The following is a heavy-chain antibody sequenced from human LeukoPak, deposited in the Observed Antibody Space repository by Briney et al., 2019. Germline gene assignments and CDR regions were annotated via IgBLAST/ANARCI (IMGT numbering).Heavy chain of an antibody. Sequence: SETLSLTCTVSGGSISSGDYYWNWIRQPAGRGLEWIGRIYTSGTSTYNPSLESRVTISIDTSQNQFSGNLRSVTATDTAVYYCARREDIVVVVAPYAVNWFDPWGQGTLVTVSS. CDR1: GGSISSGDYY. J-gene: IGHJ5*02. CDR3: ARREDIVVVVAPYAVNWFDP. D-gene: IGHD2-15*01. V-gene: IGHV4-61*02. CDR2: IYTSGTS.